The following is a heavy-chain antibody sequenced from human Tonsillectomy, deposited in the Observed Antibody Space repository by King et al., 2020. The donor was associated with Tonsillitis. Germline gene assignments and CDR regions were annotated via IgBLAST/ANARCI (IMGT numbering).Heavy chain of an antibody. D-gene: IGHD3-9*01. CDR3: TLTEWEYDILTGYYLLRDY. CDR2: IFSNDEK. CDR1: GFSLSNARMG. Sequence: VTLKESGPVLVKPTETLTLTCTVSGFSLSNARMGVSWIRQPPGKALEWLAHIFSNDEKSYSIFLKSRLTISKDTSKSQVVLNMTNMDPVDTATYYCTLTEWEYDILTGYYLLRDYWGQGTLVTVSS. J-gene: IGHJ4*02. V-gene: IGHV2-26*01.